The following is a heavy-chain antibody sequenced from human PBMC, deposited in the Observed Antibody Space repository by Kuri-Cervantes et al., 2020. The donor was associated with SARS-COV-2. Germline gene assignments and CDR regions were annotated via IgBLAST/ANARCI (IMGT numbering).Heavy chain of an antibody. Sequence: GGSLRLSGKGSGYSFTSYWIGWARQMPGKGLEWMGIIYPGDSDTRYSPSFQGQVTISADKSISTAYLQWSSLKASDTAMYYCARRIVVVPAAIYWFDPWGQGTLVTVSS. CDR1: GYSFTSYW. V-gene: IGHV5-51*01. CDR2: IYPGDSDT. D-gene: IGHD2-2*01. CDR3: ARRIVVVPAAIYWFDP. J-gene: IGHJ5*02.